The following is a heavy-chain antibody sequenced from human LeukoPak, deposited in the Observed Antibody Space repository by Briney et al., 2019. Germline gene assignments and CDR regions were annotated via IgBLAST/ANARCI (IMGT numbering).Heavy chain of an antibody. J-gene: IGHJ4*02. Sequence: GGSLRLSCAASGFTFSSYSMNWVRQAPGKGLEWVSSISSSSSYIYYADSVKGRFTISRDNAKNSLYLQMNSLRAEDTAVYYCAKEGGSGWKYFDCWGQGTLVTVSS. CDR2: ISSSSSYI. V-gene: IGHV3-21*01. CDR1: GFTFSSYS. CDR3: AKEGGSGWKYFDC. D-gene: IGHD6-19*01.